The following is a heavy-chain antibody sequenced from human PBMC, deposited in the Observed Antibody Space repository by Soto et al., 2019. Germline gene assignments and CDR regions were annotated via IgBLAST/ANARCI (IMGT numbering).Heavy chain of an antibody. Sequence: GASVKVSCKASGGTFSSYAISWVRQAPGQGLEWMGIINPSGGSTTYAQKFQGRVTMTRDTSTSTVYMELSSLRSEDTAVYYCARDLGVYDYWGQGTLVTVSS. J-gene: IGHJ4*02. CDR3: ARDLGVYDY. V-gene: IGHV1-46*01. CDR2: INPSGGST. D-gene: IGHD2-8*02. CDR1: GGTFSSYA.